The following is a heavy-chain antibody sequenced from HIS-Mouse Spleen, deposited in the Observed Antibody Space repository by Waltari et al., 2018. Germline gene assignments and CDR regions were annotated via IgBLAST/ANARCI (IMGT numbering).Heavy chain of an antibody. CDR2: ISGSGGST. CDR3: ALTGEGDAFDI. D-gene: IGHD7-27*01. J-gene: IGHJ3*02. Sequence: EVQLLESGGCLVQPGGSLRLSCSASVFTFSSYAMSWVRQAPGKGLEWVSAISGSGGSTYYADSVKGRFTISRDNSKNTLYLQMNSLRAEDTAVYYCALTGEGDAFDIWGQGTMVTVSS. V-gene: IGHV3-23*01. CDR1: VFTFSSYA.